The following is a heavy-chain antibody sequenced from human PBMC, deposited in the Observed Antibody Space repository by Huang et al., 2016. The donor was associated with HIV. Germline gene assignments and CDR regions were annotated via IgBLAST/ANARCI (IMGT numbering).Heavy chain of an antibody. Sequence: QVQLQESGPGLVTPSETLSLTCTVSGDSISSHYWGWIRQPPGKGLECIGTIYDSGTTNYNPCLKRRVTTSGDTSNNQFSLKLDSVTAADTAIYYCAVFGITRLDYWGQGTLVTVSS. CDR2: IYDSGTT. CDR1: GDSISSHY. D-gene: IGHD1-20*01. J-gene: IGHJ4*02. CDR3: AVFGITRLDY. V-gene: IGHV4-59*11.